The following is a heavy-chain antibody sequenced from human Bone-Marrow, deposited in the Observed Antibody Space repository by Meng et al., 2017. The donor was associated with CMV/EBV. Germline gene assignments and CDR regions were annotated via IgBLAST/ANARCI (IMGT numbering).Heavy chain of an antibody. CDR2: IRYDGSNK. Sequence: GESLKISCAASGFTFSSYGMHWVRQAPGKGLEWVAFIRYDGSNKYYADSVKGRFTISRDNSKNTLYLQMNSLRAEDTAVYYCAKDRGGPYCSSTSCKEGDAFDIWGQGTMVTVSS. CDR3: AKDRGGPYCSSTSCKEGDAFDI. CDR1: GFTFSSYG. D-gene: IGHD2-2*01. V-gene: IGHV3-30*02. J-gene: IGHJ3*02.